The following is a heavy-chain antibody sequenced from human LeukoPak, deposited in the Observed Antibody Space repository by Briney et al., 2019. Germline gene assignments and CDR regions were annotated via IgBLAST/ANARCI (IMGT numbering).Heavy chain of an antibody. V-gene: IGHV5-51*01. Sequence: GESLKISCKCSGDRFNSYWIGWVRQMPGKGLEWMGITYPGDSETRYSPSLQGQVTISADKSINTVYLQWNSLKASDTAMYYCARQRGYRMTKDGFDVWGQGTMITVSS. J-gene: IGHJ3*01. D-gene: IGHD2-2*03. CDR2: TYPGDSET. CDR1: GDRFNSYW. CDR3: ARQRGYRMTKDGFDV.